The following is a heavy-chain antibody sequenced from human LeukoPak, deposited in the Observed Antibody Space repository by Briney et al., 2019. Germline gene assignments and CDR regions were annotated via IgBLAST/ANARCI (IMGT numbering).Heavy chain of an antibody. V-gene: IGHV3-48*03. CDR1: GFTFSSFE. CDR2: ISSGGNTI. CDR3: ARGCSTTSCYYWYFDL. D-gene: IGHD2-2*01. J-gene: IGHJ2*01. Sequence: PGGSLRLSCAAPGFTFSSFEMNWVRQAPGKGLEWVSYISSGGNTIFYADSVKGRFTISRDNAKNSLYLQMNSLRAEDTALYYCARGCSTTSCYYWYFDLWGRGTLVTVSS.